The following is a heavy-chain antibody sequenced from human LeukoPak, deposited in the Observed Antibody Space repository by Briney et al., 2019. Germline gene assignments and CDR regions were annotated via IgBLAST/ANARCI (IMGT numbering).Heavy chain of an antibody. V-gene: IGHV1-69*13. Sequence: ASVTVSCKASGGTFSSYAISWVRQAPGQGLEWMGGIIPIFGTANYAQKLQGRVTITAEESTSTAYMELSSLRSEDTAVYYCARKAVAGYYFDYWGQGTLVTVSS. CDR3: ARKAVAGYYFDY. J-gene: IGHJ4*02. CDR1: GGTFSSYA. D-gene: IGHD6-19*01. CDR2: IIPIFGTA.